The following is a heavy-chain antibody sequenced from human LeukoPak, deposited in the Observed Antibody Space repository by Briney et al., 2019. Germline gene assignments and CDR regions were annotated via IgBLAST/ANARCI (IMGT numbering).Heavy chain of an antibody. V-gene: IGHV4-34*01. J-gene: IGHJ6*03. CDR3: ARGVYCSSTSCYQYYMDV. CDR1: GGSFSGYY. D-gene: IGHD2-2*01. Sequence: PSETLSLTCAVYGGSFSGYYWSWIRQPPGKGLEWIGEINHSGSTNYNPSLKSRVTISVDTSKNQFSLKLSSVTAADTAVYYCARGVYCSSTSCYQYYMDVWGKGTTVTVSS. CDR2: INHSGST.